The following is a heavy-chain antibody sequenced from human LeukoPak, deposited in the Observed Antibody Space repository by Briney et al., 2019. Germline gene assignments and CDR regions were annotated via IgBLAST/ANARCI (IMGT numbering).Heavy chain of an antibody. V-gene: IGHV4-39*07. CDR2: IYYSGST. D-gene: IGHD3-9*01. Sequence: SETLSLTCTVSGGSISSSSYYWGWIRQPPGKGLEWIGSIYYSGSTYYNPSLKSRVTISVDTSKNQFSLKLSSVTAADTAVYYCARLRYYDILTGYLKGWFDPWGQGTLVTVSS. CDR1: GGSISSSSYY. J-gene: IGHJ5*02. CDR3: ARLRYYDILTGYLKGWFDP.